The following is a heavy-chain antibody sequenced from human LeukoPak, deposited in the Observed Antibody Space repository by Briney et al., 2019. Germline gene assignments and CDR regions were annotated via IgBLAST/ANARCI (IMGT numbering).Heavy chain of an antibody. J-gene: IGHJ4*02. Sequence: ASVKVSCKASGYTFTSYGIGWVRQAPGQRLEWMGWINAGNGNTKYSQKFQARVTITRDTSASTAYMEMRSLRSEDTAVYYCARDPIGSRWPYYFDYWGQGTLVTVAS. V-gene: IGHV1-3*01. CDR1: GYTFTSYG. CDR2: INAGNGNT. D-gene: IGHD6-13*01. CDR3: ARDPIGSRWPYYFDY.